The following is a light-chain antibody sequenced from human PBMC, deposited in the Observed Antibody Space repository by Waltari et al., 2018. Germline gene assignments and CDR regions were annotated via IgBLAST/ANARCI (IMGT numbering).Light chain of an antibody. CDR3: QQGYDIPRT. Sequence: DIEMTQSPSSLSASVGDRVNLTCQASRTIHRYLNWYQQKPGKAPKLLIYGASNLQGGVPVRFSGSGSGTDFTLTISSLQPEDIATYYCQQGYDIPRTFGQGSRVEI. CDR1: RTIHRY. V-gene: IGKV1-39*01. J-gene: IGKJ1*01. CDR2: GAS.